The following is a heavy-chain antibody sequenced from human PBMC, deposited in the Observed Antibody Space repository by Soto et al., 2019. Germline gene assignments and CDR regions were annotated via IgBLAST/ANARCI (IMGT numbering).Heavy chain of an antibody. D-gene: IGHD3-10*01. V-gene: IGHV4-59*01. CDR2: IYYSGST. Sequence: SETLSLTCTVSGGSISSYYWIWIRQPPGKGLEWIGYIYYSGSTNYNPSLKSRVTISVDTSKNQFSLKLSSVTAADTAVYYCARDRHGITMVRGVRYYYYYGMDVWGQGTTVTSP. CDR1: GGSISSYY. J-gene: IGHJ6*02. CDR3: ARDRHGITMVRGVRYYYYYGMDV.